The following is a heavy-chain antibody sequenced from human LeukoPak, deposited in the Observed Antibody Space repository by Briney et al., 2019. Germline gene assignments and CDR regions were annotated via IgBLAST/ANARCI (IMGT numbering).Heavy chain of an antibody. Sequence: GGSLRLSCAVSGFTVSGNYMSWIRQPPGKGLEWVALIYSDDTTLYAHSVKGRFTISRDISKNTLYLQMSSLRAEDTAVYYCARRAGGYSHPYEDWGQGVLVTVSS. CDR1: GFTVSGNY. V-gene: IGHV3-53*01. D-gene: IGHD4-23*01. J-gene: IGHJ4*02. CDR2: IYSDDTT. CDR3: ARRAGGYSHPYED.